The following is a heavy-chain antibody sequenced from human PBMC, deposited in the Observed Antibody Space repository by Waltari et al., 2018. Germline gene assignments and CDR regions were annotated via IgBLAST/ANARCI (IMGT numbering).Heavy chain of an antibody. CDR3: STWLRAHFDY. D-gene: IGHD5-12*01. V-gene: IGHV3-23*01. CDR2: ISDPATGNT. J-gene: IGHJ4*02. CDR1: GFTFSSYT. Sequence: EVQLLESGGALVQPGGSLRLSGAASGFTFSSYTLIWVRKAPGKGLDWVSTISDPATGNTHYADSVKGRFTISRDDSRNTVYLQMNGLIAEDTAVYYCSTWLRAHFDYWGQGTPVTVSS.